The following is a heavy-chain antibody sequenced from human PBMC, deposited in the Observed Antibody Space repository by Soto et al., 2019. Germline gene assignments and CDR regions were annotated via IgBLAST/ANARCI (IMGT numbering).Heavy chain of an antibody. CDR2: IIPIFGTA. D-gene: IGHD3-9*01. J-gene: IGHJ4*02. CDR1: GGTFSSYA. CDR3: AREGQGGDNLTGYYGGFFFDY. Sequence: ASVKVSCKASGGTFSSYAISWVRQAPGQGLEWMGGIIPIFGTANYAQKFQGRVTITADKSTSTAYMELSSLRSEDTAVYYCAREGQGGDNLTGYYGGFFFDYWGQGTLVTVSS. V-gene: IGHV1-69*06.